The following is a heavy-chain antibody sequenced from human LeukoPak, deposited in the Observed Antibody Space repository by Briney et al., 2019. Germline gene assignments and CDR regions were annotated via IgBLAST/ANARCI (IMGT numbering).Heavy chain of an antibody. Sequence: ASVKVSYKASGYTFTSYGISWVRQAPGQGLEWMGWISAYNGNTNYAQKLQGRVTMTTDTSTSTAYMELRSLRSDDTAVYYCAREGYSGYPGGVMITFGGVIAPNHFDYWGQGTLVTVSS. CDR2: ISAYNGNT. J-gene: IGHJ4*02. D-gene: IGHD3-16*02. CDR3: AREGYSGYPGGVMITFGGVIAPNHFDY. CDR1: GYTFTSYG. V-gene: IGHV1-18*01.